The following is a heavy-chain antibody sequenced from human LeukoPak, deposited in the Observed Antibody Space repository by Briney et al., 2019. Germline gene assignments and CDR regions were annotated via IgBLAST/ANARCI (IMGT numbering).Heavy chain of an antibody. J-gene: IGHJ4*02. CDR2: FDPEDGET. Sequence: ASVKVSCKVSGYILTELLMHWVRQAPGKGLEWMGGFDPEDGETIYAQKFQGRVTMTEDTSTDTAYMELSSLRPEDTGVYCTTWQGSMETMVRDSWGQGTLVTVSS. D-gene: IGHD3-10*01. CDR3: TWQGSMETMVRDS. CDR1: GYILTELL. V-gene: IGHV1-24*01.